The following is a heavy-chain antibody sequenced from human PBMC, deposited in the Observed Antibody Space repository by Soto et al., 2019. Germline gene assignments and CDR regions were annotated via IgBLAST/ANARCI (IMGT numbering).Heavy chain of an antibody. V-gene: IGHV5-51*01. Sequence: VKIPCTGFGFTFTTFWIGWVRQMPGAGLEWIGIIYPGDSDARYSPSFQGQVTMSVDKSITTAYLQWSSLKASDSAMYYCARGYCTASIWDPWFDPWGKGTRVTVSS. CDR3: ARGYCTASIWDPWFDP. J-gene: IGHJ5*02. CDR2: IYPGDSDA. D-gene: IGHD2-8*02. CDR1: GFTFTTFW.